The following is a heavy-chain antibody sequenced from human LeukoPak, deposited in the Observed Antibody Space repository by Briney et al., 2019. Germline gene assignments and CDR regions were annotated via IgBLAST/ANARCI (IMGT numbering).Heavy chain of an antibody. CDR2: FRTSGST. D-gene: IGHD2/OR15-2a*01. J-gene: IGHJ3*02. Sequence: SETLSLTCAVSGGSISGYYCSWVRQPPGKGLEWIAHFRTSGSTNYNPSLKTRVTISVDTSKNQFSLRLSSVTAADTAVYYCARLSTTEVVNAFDIWGQGTMVTVSS. V-gene: IGHV4-4*09. CDR3: ARLSTTEVVNAFDI. CDR1: GGSISGYY.